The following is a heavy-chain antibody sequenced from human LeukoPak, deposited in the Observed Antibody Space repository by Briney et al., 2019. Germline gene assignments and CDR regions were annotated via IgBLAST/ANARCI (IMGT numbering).Heavy chain of an antibody. CDR1: EFTFSNYA. D-gene: IGHD6-13*01. CDR2: ISYDGNTI. Sequence: GRSLRLSCAASEFTFSNYALHWVRQAPGKGLQWVAVISYDGNTIHYADSVKGRFIISRDTSKNTLYLQMNSLRAEDTAIYYCAKDRRGPAAGTWYFESWGQGNLVTVSS. J-gene: IGHJ4*02. CDR3: AKDRRGPAAGTWYFES. V-gene: IGHV3-30-3*01.